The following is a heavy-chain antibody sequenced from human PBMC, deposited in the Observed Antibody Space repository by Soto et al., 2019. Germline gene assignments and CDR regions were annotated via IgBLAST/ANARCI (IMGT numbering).Heavy chain of an antibody. CDR1: GGSVSSGRYY. Sequence: SETLSLTCSVSGGSVSSGRYYWSWIRQPPGKGLEWIGYIYYSGSTNYNPSLKSRVTISVDTSKNQFSLKLSSVTAADTAVYYCATVYRDYDFWSGSPWWFEPWGQGTLVTVSS. CDR2: IYYSGST. J-gene: IGHJ5*02. D-gene: IGHD3-3*01. V-gene: IGHV4-61*01. CDR3: ATVYRDYDFWSGSPWWFEP.